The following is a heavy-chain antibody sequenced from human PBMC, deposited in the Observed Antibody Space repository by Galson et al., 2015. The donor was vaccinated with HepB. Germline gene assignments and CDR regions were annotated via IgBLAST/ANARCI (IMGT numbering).Heavy chain of an antibody. CDR1: GFTFSSYA. V-gene: IGHV3-30*04. Sequence: LRLSCAASGFTFSSYAMHWVRQAPGKGLEWVAVISYDGSIKYYADSVKGRFTISRDNSKNTLYLQMNSLRAEDTAVYYCARASSSYDWFDPWGQGTLVTVSS. D-gene: IGHD6-13*01. CDR3: ARASSSYDWFDP. J-gene: IGHJ5*02. CDR2: ISYDGSIK.